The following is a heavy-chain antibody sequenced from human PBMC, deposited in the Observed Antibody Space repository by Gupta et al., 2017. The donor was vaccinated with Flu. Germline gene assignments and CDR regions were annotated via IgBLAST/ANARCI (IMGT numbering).Heavy chain of an antibody. CDR2: IYYSGST. CDR3: ARLAHYYDSSGYYGNFDY. V-gene: IGHV4-39*01. J-gene: IGHJ4*02. D-gene: IGHD3-22*01. Sequence: QLQLQESGPGLVKPSETLSLTCTVSGGSISSSSYYWGWIRHPPGKGLEWIGSIYYSGSTYYNPSLKSRVTISVDTSKNQFSLKLSSVTAADTAVYYCARLAHYYDSSGYYGNFDYWGQGTLVTVSS. CDR1: GGSISSSSYY.